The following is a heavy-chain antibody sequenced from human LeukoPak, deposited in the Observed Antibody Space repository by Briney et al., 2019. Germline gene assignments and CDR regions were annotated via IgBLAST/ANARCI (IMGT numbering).Heavy chain of an antibody. Sequence: SEILSLTCTVSDYSISSGYYWGWIRQPPGKGLEWIGSIYHSGSTNYNPSLKSRVTISVDTSKNQFSLKLSSVTAADTAVYYCARARGDYVWGSYRLKGYFDYWGQGTLVTVSS. CDR3: ARARGDYVWGSYRLKGYFDY. J-gene: IGHJ4*02. V-gene: IGHV4-38-2*02. CDR2: IYHSGST. CDR1: DYSISSGYY. D-gene: IGHD3-16*02.